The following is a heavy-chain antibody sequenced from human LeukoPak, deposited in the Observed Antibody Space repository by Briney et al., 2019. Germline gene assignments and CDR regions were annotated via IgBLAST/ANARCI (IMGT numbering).Heavy chain of an antibody. V-gene: IGHV3-11*06. J-gene: IGHJ4*02. CDR3: ARQDCSGGRCYFDY. D-gene: IGHD2-15*01. CDR1: GFTFSDYH. CDR2: ISSSSSHT. Sequence: GGSLRLSCAASGFTFSDYHMSWIRQAPAKGLEWISYISSSSSHTDYADSVKGRLTIFRDNAKNSLYLQMNSLRAEDTAVYYCARQDCSGGRCYFDYWGQGTLVTVSS.